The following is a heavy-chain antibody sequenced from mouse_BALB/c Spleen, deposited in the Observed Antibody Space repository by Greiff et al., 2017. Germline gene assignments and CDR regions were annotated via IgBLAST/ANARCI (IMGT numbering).Heavy chain of an antibody. CDR2: ISYSGST. CDR1: GYSITSDYA. V-gene: IGHV3-2*02. Sequence: VQLKESGPGLVKPSQSLSLTCTVTGYSITSDYAWNWIRQFPGNKLEWMGYISYSGSTSYNPSLKSRISITRDTSKNQFFLQLNSVTTEDTATYYCARRAFFDYWGQGTTLTVSS. D-gene: IGHD6-1*01. CDR3: ARRAFFDY. J-gene: IGHJ2*01.